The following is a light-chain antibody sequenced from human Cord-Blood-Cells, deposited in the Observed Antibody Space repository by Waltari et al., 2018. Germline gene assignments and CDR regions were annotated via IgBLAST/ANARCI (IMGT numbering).Light chain of an antibody. CDR2: AAS. J-gene: IGKJ1*01. Sequence: DIQMTQSPSSLSASVGYSVNITCRASQGISKYLAWYQQKPGKVPKLLIYAASTLQSGVPSRFSGSGSGTDFTLTISSLQPEDVATYYCQKNNSAPRTFGQGTKVEIK. CDR3: QKNNSAPRT. CDR1: QGISKY. V-gene: IGKV1-27*01.